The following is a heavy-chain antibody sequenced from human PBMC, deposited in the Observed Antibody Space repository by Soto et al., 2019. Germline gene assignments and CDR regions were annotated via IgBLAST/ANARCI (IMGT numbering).Heavy chain of an antibody. D-gene: IGHD3-10*01. V-gene: IGHV4-30-4*01. CDR3: ASIWFGDFDY. CDR1: GGSISSADYY. Sequence: TLSLTCTVSGGSISSADYYWSWIRQPPGKGLEWIGYFHSSGATYKDPSLKSRVTISVDTSKNQISLKLDSVTAADTDVYYCASIWFGDFDYWGHGTLVTVSS. CDR2: FHSSGAT. J-gene: IGHJ4*01.